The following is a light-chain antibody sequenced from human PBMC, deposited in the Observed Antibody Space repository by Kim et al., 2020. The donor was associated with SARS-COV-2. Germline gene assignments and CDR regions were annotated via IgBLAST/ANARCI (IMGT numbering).Light chain of an antibody. CDR3: CSYAGSYTFPYV. V-gene: IGLV2-11*01. Sequence: VTIYCTGTSSDVGGYNYVSWYQQHPGKAPKLMIYDVSKRPSGVPARFSGSKSGHTASLTISGLQAEDEADYYCCSYAGSYTFPYVFGTGTKVTVL. CDR2: DVS. J-gene: IGLJ1*01. CDR1: SSDVGGYNY.